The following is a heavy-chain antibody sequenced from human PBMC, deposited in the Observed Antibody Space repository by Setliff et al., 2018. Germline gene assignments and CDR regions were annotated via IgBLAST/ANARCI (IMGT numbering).Heavy chain of an antibody. CDR1: GFTFRDYG. J-gene: IGHJ4*02. CDR3: ARDPGWKQFDY. D-gene: IGHD6-19*01. Sequence: PGGSLRLSCAASGFTFRDYGMNWVRQVPGKGLEWVSAISGSGGSTDYADSVKGRFTISRDNAKKSLYLQMNSLRAEDTAVYYCARDPGWKQFDYWGQGTLVTVSS. V-gene: IGHV3-21*04. CDR2: ISGSGGST.